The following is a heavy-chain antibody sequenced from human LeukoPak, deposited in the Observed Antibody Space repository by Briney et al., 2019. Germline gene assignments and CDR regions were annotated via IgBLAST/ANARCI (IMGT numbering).Heavy chain of an antibody. D-gene: IGHD6-19*01. J-gene: IGHJ6*02. CDR3: ARHQEGSGWSYGMDV. CDR1: GGSIRSSSVY. V-gene: IGHV4-39*01. Sequence: SETLSLTCTVSGGSIRSSSVYWVWIRQPPGKGLEWIGSIYYSGNTYYNPSLKSRVTISVETSKNQFSLKLSSVAAADTAVYYCARHQEGSGWSYGMDVWGQGTTVTVSS. CDR2: IYYSGNT.